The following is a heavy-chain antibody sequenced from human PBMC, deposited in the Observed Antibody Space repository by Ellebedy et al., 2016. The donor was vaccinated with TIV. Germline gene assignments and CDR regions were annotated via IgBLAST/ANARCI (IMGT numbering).Heavy chain of an antibody. D-gene: IGHD5-18*01. V-gene: IGHV1-69*13. CDR2: IIPIFGTA. Sequence: ASVKVSCKASGGTFSSYAISWVRQAPGQGLEWMGGIIPIFGTANYAQKFQGRVTITADESTSTAYMELSSLRSEDTAVYYCARTGYQLPSGIQLWLPFDYWGQGTLVTVSS. CDR3: ARTGYQLPSGIQLWLPFDY. CDR1: GGTFSSYA. J-gene: IGHJ4*02.